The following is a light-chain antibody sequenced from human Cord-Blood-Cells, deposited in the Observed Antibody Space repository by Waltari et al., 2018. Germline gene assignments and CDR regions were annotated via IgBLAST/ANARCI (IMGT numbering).Light chain of an antibody. Sequence: EIVLTQSPGTLSLSPGERATLSCRASKSVSSSYLAWYQQKPGQAPRLLIYGASSRATGIPDRFSVSGSGTDFTLTISRLEPEDFAVYYCHQYGSSPYSFGQGTKLEIK. CDR1: KSVSSSY. CDR3: HQYGSSPYS. V-gene: IGKV3-20*01. CDR2: GAS. J-gene: IGKJ2*03.